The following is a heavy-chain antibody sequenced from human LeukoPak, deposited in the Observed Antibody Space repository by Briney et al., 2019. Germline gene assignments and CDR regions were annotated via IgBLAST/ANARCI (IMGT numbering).Heavy chain of an antibody. Sequence: NPGGSLRLSCAASGFTFSDSFMNWIRQAPGKGLEWLSYISHSGSNLDYAESVRGRFTISRENANHSLYLQINSLRAEDTAVYYCARGDSSGVPDYWGQGTLVTVSS. CDR1: GFTFSDSF. D-gene: IGHD3-22*01. J-gene: IGHJ4*02. V-gene: IGHV3-11*01. CDR2: ISHSGSNL. CDR3: ARGDSSGVPDY.